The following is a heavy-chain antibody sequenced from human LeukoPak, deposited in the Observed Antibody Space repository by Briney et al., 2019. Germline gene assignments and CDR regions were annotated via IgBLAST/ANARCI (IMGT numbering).Heavy chain of an antibody. V-gene: IGHV1-69*13. CDR1: EGTFSSYA. Sequence: ASVKVSCRASEGTFSSYAISWVRQAPGQGLEWMGGIIPIFGTANYAQKFQGRVTITADESTSTAYMELSSLRSEDTAVYYCARRLALIGQQPNPLYYFDYWGQGTLVTVSS. CDR3: ARRLALIGQQPNPLYYFDY. J-gene: IGHJ4*02. CDR2: IIPIFGTA. D-gene: IGHD6-13*01.